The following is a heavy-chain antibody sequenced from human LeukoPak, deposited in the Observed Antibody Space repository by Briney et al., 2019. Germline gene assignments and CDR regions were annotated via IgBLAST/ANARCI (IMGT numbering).Heavy chain of an antibody. CDR1: GGTFSSYA. Sequence: ASVKVSCKASGGTFSSYAISWVRRAPGQGLEWMGRIIPILGIANYAQKFQGRVTITADKSTSTAYMELSSLRSEDTAVYYCARDRPGGYCSGGSCYSHDYWGQGTLVTVSS. J-gene: IGHJ4*02. D-gene: IGHD2-15*01. CDR2: IIPILGIA. V-gene: IGHV1-69*04. CDR3: ARDRPGGYCSGGSCYSHDY.